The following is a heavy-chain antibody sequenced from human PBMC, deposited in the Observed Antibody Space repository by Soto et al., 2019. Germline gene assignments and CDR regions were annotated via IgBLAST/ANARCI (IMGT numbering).Heavy chain of an antibody. Sequence: QVQLAQSGAEVKKPGASVKVSCKASGYIFSDYYMHWVRQAPGQGLEWMGWINPDSGVTKYTQKFQGRVTMTRDTSIITAYMELSGLTSDDTAVYFCARKVRDYNFDYWGQGTLVTVSS. V-gene: IGHV1-2*02. CDR2: INPDSGVT. D-gene: IGHD4-17*01. CDR3: ARKVRDYNFDY. J-gene: IGHJ4*02. CDR1: GYIFSDYY.